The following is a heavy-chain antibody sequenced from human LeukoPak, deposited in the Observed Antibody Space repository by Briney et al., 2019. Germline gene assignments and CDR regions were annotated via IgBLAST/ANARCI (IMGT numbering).Heavy chain of an antibody. CDR2: IYYSGST. D-gene: IGHD6-6*01. J-gene: IGHJ4*02. CDR1: GGSISSGGYY. Sequence: TSQTLSLTCTVSGGSISSGGYYWSWIRQHPGKGLEWIGYIYYSGSTNYNPSLKSRVTISVDTSKNQFSLKLSSVTAADTAVYYCARAPSAKNSSPYFFDYWGQGTLVTVSS. CDR3: ARAPSAKNSSPYFFDY. V-gene: IGHV4-61*08.